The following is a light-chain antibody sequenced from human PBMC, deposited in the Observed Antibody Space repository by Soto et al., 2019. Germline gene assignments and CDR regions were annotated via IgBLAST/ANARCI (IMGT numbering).Light chain of an antibody. J-gene: IGKJ1*01. CDR2: TTS. V-gene: IGKV3-15*01. CDR3: QQYNSWPRT. CDR1: QTVGSN. Sequence: EIVMTQSPATLSVSPGERITISCRASQTVGSNLAWYQQKPGQAPRLLIYTTSSRATGVPAKFSGSGSGTEFTLTIDSLQSEDFVLYYCQQYNSWPRTFSQGTRVEIK.